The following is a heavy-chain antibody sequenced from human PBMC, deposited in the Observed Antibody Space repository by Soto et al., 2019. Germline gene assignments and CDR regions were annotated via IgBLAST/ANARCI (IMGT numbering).Heavy chain of an antibody. CDR3: AKDHSSSWPYYYCLDV. V-gene: IGHV3-30*18. CDR2: ISYDGSNN. J-gene: IGHJ6*02. D-gene: IGHD6-13*01. CDR1: GFTFSSYG. Sequence: QVQVVESGGGVVPPGRSLRLSCAASGFTFSSYGMHWVRQAPGKGLEWVAVISYDGSNNYYADSVKGRFTISRDNSKNTLYLQINSLRDEDTAVYHCAKDHSSSWPYYYCLDVWGQGTTVTVSS.